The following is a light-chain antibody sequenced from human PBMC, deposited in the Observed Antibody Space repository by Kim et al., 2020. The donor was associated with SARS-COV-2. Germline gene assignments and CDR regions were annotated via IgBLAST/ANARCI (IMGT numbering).Light chain of an antibody. J-gene: IGLJ3*02. Sequence: PGQTARLTGGGNNMGRDSVAWYQKKPGQAPVLVIHDDTDRPSGIPDRFSGSNSGNTATLTISRVEPGDEADYYCQVWHRSSDYWVFGGGTQLTVL. V-gene: IGLV3-21*02. CDR1: NMGRDS. CDR2: DDT. CDR3: QVWHRSSDYWV.